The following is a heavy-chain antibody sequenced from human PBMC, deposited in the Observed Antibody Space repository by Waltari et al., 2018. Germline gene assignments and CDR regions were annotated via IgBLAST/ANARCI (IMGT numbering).Heavy chain of an antibody. CDR3: ARFSHKDY. Sequence: EVQLLGSGGGLIQPGGSLRVSCAASGFTVSNNYMSWVRQAPGKGLELVSVIYSGGNAYYADSVKGRFTISRDNSKNTVYLQMNSLRAEDTALYYCARFSHKDYWGQGILVTVSS. CDR1: GFTVSNNY. J-gene: IGHJ4*02. V-gene: IGHV3-53*01. CDR2: IYSGGNA.